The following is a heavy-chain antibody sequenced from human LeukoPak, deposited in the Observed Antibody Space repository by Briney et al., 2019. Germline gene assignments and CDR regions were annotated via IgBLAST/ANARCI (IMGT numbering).Heavy chain of an antibody. D-gene: IGHD6-19*01. CDR1: GYTFTNYG. Sequence: ASVKVSCKASGYTFTNYGINWVRQAPGQGLEWMGWISGYNGKTNYAQKFQGRVTMTTDTSTTTAYMELRSLRSDDTAVYYCAGDRSSGGSGYWGQGTLVTVSS. CDR2: ISGYNGKT. CDR3: AGDRSSGGSGY. J-gene: IGHJ4*02. V-gene: IGHV1-18*01.